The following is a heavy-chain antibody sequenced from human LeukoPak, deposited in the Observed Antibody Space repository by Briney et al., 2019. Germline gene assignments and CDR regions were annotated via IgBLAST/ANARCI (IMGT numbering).Heavy chain of an antibody. CDR1: GSSFNTYY. J-gene: IGHJ4*02. CDR3: ARDIVYLIDEDYG. V-gene: IGHV4-4*07. D-gene: IGHD4-17*01. Sequence: SETLSLTCSVSGSSFNTYYWSWIRQPAGKALEWIVRIHTSGSADYSPSLQSRVTISVDMSKKEFSLKLTSMTAADTAVYYCARDIVYLIDEDYGWGQGIMVTVSS. CDR2: IHTSGSA.